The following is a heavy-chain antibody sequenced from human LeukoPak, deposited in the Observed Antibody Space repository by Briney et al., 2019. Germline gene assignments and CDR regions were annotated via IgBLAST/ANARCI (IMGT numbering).Heavy chain of an antibody. J-gene: IGHJ4*02. V-gene: IGHV3-23*01. D-gene: IGHD3-10*01. CDR1: GFTFSSYA. Sequence: GWSLRLSCAASGFTFSSYAMSWVRQAPGKGLEWVSAICGSGGSTYYADSVKGRFTISRDNSKNTLYLQMNSLRAEDTAVYYCAKDLVPDYGSGPFDYWGQGTLVTVSS. CDR3: AKDLVPDYGSGPFDY. CDR2: ICGSGGST.